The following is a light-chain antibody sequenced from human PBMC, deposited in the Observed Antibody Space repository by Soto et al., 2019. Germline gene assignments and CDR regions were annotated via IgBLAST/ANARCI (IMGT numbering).Light chain of an antibody. V-gene: IGLV2-14*01. J-gene: IGLJ1*01. CDR2: DVS. CDR1: SSDVGGYNY. Sequence: QSALTQPASVSGSPGQSITISCTGTSSDVGGYNYVSWYQQHPGKAPKLMIYDVSNRPSGVSNRFSGSKSGNTAPLTISGLQAEDEADYYCSSYTSSSIFFGTGTKVTVL. CDR3: SSYTSSSIF.